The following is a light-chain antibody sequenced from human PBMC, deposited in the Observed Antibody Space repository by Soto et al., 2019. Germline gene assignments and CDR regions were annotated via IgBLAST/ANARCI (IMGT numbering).Light chain of an antibody. CDR1: QSITTW. Sequence: DIQMTQSPSTVSAYVGDSVTITCRASQSITTWLAWYQQRPGKAPKLLIYDVSSLQSGVPSRFSGSGSGTEFTLSISILQPDDFATYYCQRYKMYSPWTFGQGTKVEIK. V-gene: IGKV1-5*01. J-gene: IGKJ1*01. CDR3: QRYKMYSPWT. CDR2: DVS.